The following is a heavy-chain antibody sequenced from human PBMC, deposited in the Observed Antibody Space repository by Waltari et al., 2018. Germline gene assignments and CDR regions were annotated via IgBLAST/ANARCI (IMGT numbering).Heavy chain of an antibody. CDR2: INPNSIGA. J-gene: IGHJ4*02. D-gene: IGHD5-18*01. CDR3: ARGDTWYIDS. CDR1: GFTFNAYH. Sequence: QVQLVQSGAEVKKPGASVKVSCKGSGFTFNAYHIQWVRKAPGQGLEWMGWINPNSIGANFAQKFQGRVTVTRDTSVSTVYMELSRLKSDDTAVYYCARGDTWYIDSWGQGTLVTVST. V-gene: IGHV1-2*02.